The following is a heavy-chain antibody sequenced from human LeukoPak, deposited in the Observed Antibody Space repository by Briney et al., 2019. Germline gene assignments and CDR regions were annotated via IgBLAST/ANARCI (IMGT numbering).Heavy chain of an antibody. CDR3: ARDFSIGRNFQH. D-gene: IGHD3-3*02. CDR1: GGTFSSYA. V-gene: IGHV1-69*13. CDR2: IIPIFGTA. J-gene: IGHJ1*01. Sequence: GASVKVSCKASGGTFSSYAISWVRQAPGQGLEWMGGIIPIFGTANYAQKFQGRVTITADESTSTAYMELSSLRSDDTAVYYCARDFSIGRNFQHWGQGTLVTVSS.